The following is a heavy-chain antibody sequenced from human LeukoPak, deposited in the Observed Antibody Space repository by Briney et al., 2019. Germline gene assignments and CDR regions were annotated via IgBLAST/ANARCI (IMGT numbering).Heavy chain of an antibody. D-gene: IGHD6-25*01. CDR2: IRYDGINK. J-gene: IGHJ4*02. CDR3: AKRAYSSALDY. V-gene: IGHV3-30*02. Sequence: GGSLRLSCAASGFTFSSYGMHWVRQAPGKGLEWVAFIRYDGINKYYADSVKGRFTISRDNSKNTLYLQMNSLRAEDTAGYYCAKRAYSSALDYWGQGTLVTVSS. CDR1: GFTFSSYG.